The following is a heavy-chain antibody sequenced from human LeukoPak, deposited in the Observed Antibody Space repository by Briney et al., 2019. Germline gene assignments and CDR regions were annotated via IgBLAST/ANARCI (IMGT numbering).Heavy chain of an antibody. D-gene: IGHD3-22*01. CDR3: AKERDCYDSSGYYNGGFDP. CDR1: GFTFSTYA. Sequence: VGSLRLSCAASGFTFSTYAMIWVRQAPGKGLEWLSAIRGSAGNTYYTDSVKGRFTIPRDNSKNTLYLQMNSLRAEDTAGYYCAKERDCYDSSGYYNGGFDPWGQGTLVTVSS. J-gene: IGHJ5*02. V-gene: IGHV3-23*01. CDR2: IRGSAGNT.